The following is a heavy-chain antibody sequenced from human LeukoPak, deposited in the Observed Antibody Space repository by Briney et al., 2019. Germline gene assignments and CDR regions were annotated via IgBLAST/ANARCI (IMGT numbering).Heavy chain of an antibody. CDR2: IWCNGSNK. J-gene: IGHJ4*02. V-gene: IGHV3-33*01. Sequence: GGSLRLSCAASGFTFSYYAIRWVRQAPGKGLEWVAFIWCNGSNKYYADSVKGRITISRDNSKNTVYLQLKSLKAEDTAVYYCARQPLSSGSGPDGWGPGTLVTASS. CDR1: GFTFSYYA. CDR3: ARQPLSSGSGPDG. D-gene: IGHD3-10*01.